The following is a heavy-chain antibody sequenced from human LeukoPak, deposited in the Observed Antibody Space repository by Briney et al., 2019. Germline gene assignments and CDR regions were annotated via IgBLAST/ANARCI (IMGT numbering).Heavy chain of an antibody. D-gene: IGHD3-22*01. V-gene: IGHV4-34*01. J-gene: IGHJ3*02. CDR3: AGRPRYYDMYAFDI. Sequence: KASETLSLTCAVYGGSFSGYYWSWIRQPPGKGLEWIGEINHSGSTNYNPSLKSRVTISVDTSKNQFSLKLSSVTAADTAVYYCAGRPRYYDMYAFDIWGQGTMVTVSS. CDR2: INHSGST. CDR1: GGSFSGYY.